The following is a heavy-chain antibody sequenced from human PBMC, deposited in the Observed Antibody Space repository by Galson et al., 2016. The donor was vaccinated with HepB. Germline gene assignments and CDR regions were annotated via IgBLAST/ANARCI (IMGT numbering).Heavy chain of an antibody. V-gene: IGHV3-30*03. CDR1: GFGFRSYG. Sequence: SLRLSCAASGFGFRSYGMHWVRQAPGKGLEWVAGISYDGTNTYYADSVKGRFTISRDNSKNTVYLQMNSLRGDDTAVYYCARGYYNAMDVWGQGATVTVSS. CDR2: ISYDGTNT. J-gene: IGHJ6*02. CDR3: ARGYYNAMDV.